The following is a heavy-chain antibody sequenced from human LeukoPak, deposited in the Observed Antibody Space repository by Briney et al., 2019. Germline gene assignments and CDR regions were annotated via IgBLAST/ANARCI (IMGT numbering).Heavy chain of an antibody. D-gene: IGHD2-2*01. CDR2: ISSSSSTI. CDR1: GFTFSSYS. J-gene: IGHJ3*02. CDR3: ATSWGSGAFDI. V-gene: IGHV3-48*04. Sequence: GGSLRLSCAASGFTFSSYSMNWVRQAPGKGLEWVSYISSSSSTIYYADSVKGRFTISRDNAKNSLYLQMNSLRAEDTAVYYCATSWGSGAFDIWGQGTIVTVSS.